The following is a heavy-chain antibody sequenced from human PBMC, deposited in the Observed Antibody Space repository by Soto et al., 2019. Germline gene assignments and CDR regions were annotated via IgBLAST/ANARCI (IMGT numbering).Heavy chain of an antibody. Sequence: PSETLSLTCAVYGGSFSGYYWSWIRQPPGKGLEWIGEINHSGSTNYNPSLKSRVTISVDTSKNQFSLKLSSVTAADTAVYYCARGRGGSGSYYRDYYYYGMDVWGQGTTVT. CDR1: GGSFSGYY. CDR3: ARGRGGSGSYYRDYYYYGMDV. CDR2: INHSGST. D-gene: IGHD3-10*01. V-gene: IGHV4-34*01. J-gene: IGHJ6*02.